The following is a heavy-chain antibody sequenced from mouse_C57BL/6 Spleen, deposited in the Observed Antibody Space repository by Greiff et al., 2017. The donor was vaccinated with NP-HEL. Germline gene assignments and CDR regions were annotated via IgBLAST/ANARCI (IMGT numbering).Heavy chain of an antibody. CDR1: GYTFTSYG. D-gene: IGHD1-1*01. J-gene: IGHJ2*01. V-gene: IGHV1-81*01. Sequence: GQRQQFGGGRARPGASVKLSCKASGYTFTSYGISWVKQRTGQGLEWIGEIYPRSGNTYYNEKFKGKATLTADKSSSTAYMELRSLTSEDSAVYFCARAFTTVVYFDYWGQGTTLTVSS. CDR2: IYPRSGNT. CDR3: ARAFTTVVYFDY.